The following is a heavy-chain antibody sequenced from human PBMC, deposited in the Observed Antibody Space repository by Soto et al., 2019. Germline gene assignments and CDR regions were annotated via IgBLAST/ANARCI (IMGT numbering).Heavy chain of an antibody. J-gene: IGHJ4*02. CDR3: TTGGGWLPDT. CDR2: IDHRATT. Sequence: QAQLHESGPGLVKPSETLSLSCTVSGASVNSNYWSWIRQSPGKGLEWIGDIDHRATTNYNPALKSRVTIPSDTPKNQFSLRLSSVTAVYTAVYYCTTGGGWLPDTWGQGTLVTVSS. V-gene: IGHV4-59*02. D-gene: IGHD5-12*01. CDR1: GASVNSNY.